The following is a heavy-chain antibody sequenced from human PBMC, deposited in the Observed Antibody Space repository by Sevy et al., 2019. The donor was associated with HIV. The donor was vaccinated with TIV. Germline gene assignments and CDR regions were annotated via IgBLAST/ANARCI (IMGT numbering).Heavy chain of an antibody. D-gene: IGHD6-6*01. CDR2: ESYDTSNR. V-gene: IGHV3-30*14. CDR1: GFSFNRYA. Sequence: GGSMRLSCAASGFSFNRYAMHWVRQAPGKGLEWVAMESYDTSNRYYADSVKGRFTISRDNSKNTLYLQMNSLRAEDTAVYYCASSAPLAARDGMDVWGQGTTVTVSS. CDR3: ASSAPLAARDGMDV. J-gene: IGHJ6*02.